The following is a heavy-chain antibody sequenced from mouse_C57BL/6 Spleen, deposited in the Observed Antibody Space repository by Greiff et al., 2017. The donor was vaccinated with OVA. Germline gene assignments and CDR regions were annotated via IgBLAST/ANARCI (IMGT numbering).Heavy chain of an antibody. D-gene: IGHD4-1*01. V-gene: IGHV1-82*01. CDR3: ARRGGTGYFDV. Sequence: QVQLQQSGPELVKPGASVKISCKASGYAFSSSWMNWVKQRPGKGLEWIGRIYPGDGDTNYNGKFKGKATLTADKSSSTAYMQLSSLTSGDSAVYFCARRGGTGYFDVWGTATTVTVSS. CDR2: IYPGDGDT. CDR1: GYAFSSSW. J-gene: IGHJ1*03.